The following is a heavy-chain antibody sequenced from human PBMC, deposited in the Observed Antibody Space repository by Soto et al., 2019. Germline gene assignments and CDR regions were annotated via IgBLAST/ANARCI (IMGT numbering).Heavy chain of an antibody. V-gene: IGHV1-69*13. Sequence: GASVKVSCKASGGTFSSYAISWVRQAPGQGLGWMGGIIPMFGRANYAQKFQGRVTITADESTSTAYMELSSLRSEDTAVYFCAREYNWNDVRYGMDVWGQGTTVTVSS. D-gene: IGHD1-20*01. CDR3: AREYNWNDVRYGMDV. CDR2: IIPMFGRA. J-gene: IGHJ6*02. CDR1: GGTFSSYA.